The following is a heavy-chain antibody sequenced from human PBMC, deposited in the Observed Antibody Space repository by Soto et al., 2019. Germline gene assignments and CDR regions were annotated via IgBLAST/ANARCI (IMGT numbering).Heavy chain of an antibody. V-gene: IGHV1-69*13. D-gene: IGHD3-10*02. CDR1: GGTFSSYA. J-gene: IGHJ6*02. Sequence: SVKVSCKASGGTFSSYAISWVRQAPGQGLEWMGGIIPIFGTANYAQKFQGRVTITADESTSTAYMELSSLRSEDTAVYYCATASKCSARLSCEYYYYGMDVWGQGTTVTAP. CDR3: ATASKCSARLSCEYYYYGMDV. CDR2: IIPIFGTA.